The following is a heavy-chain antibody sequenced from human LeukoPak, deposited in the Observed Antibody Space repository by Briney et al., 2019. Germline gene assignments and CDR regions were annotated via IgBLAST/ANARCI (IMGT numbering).Heavy chain of an antibody. CDR3: ARVMYNWNLNWFDP. CDR1: GFTVSSNY. D-gene: IGHD1-20*01. V-gene: IGHV3-53*01. J-gene: IGHJ5*02. Sequence: PGGSLRLSCAASGFTVSSNYMSWVRQAPGKGLEWVSVIYSGGSTYYADSVKGRFTISRDNSKNTLYLQMNSLRAEDTAVYYCARVMYNWNLNWFDPWGQGTLVTVSS. CDR2: IYSGGST.